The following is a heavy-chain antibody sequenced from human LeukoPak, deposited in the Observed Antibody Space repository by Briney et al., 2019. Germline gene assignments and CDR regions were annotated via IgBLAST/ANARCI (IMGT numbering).Heavy chain of an antibody. CDR3: ARAGGIPLYYYYYYMGV. D-gene: IGHD3-16*01. CDR1: GYTFTSYY. J-gene: IGHJ6*03. V-gene: IGHV1-46*01. Sequence: ASVKVSCKASGYTFTSYYMHWVRQAPGQGLEWMGIINPSGGSTSYAQKFQGRVTMTRDMSTSTVYMELSSLRSEDTAVYYCARAGGIPLYYYYYYMGVWGKGTTVTVSS. CDR2: INPSGGST.